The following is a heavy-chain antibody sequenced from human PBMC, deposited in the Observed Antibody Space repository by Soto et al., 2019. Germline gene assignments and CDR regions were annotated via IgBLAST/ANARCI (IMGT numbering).Heavy chain of an antibody. V-gene: IGHV3-30*18. J-gene: IGHJ4*02. CDR3: AKVGSSGYSYGYFDY. Sequence: VQLVESGGGVVQPGRSLRLSCAASGFTFSSYGMHWVRQAPGKGLEWVAVISYDGSNKYYADSVKGRFTISRDNSKNTLYLQMNSLRAEDTAVYYCAKVGSSGYSYGYFDYWGQGTLVTVSS. CDR1: GFTFSSYG. CDR2: ISYDGSNK. D-gene: IGHD5-18*01.